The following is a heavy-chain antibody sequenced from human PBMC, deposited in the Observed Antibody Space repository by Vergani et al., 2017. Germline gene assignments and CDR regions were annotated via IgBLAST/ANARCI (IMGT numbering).Heavy chain of an antibody. D-gene: IGHD3-16*01. J-gene: IGHJ2*01. V-gene: IGHV4-39*01. CDR1: GDSIISRSYY. CDR3: ASGKYYSXSTSHFRGRYFDV. Sequence: QMQLQESGPGLVKASETLTLTCTVSGDSIISRSYYWGWIRQPPGKGLEWIGSIYNSGNSDDSSSLNSRVTISADPSKNLFSLRLTSVTAADTAVYYCASGKYYSXSTSHFRGRYFDVWGRGTLVTVPS. CDR2: IYNSGNS.